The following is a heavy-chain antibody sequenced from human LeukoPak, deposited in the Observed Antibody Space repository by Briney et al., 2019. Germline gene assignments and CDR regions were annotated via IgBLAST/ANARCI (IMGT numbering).Heavy chain of an antibody. CDR1: GWTFSGYY. CDR3: GGGGYGSSDLDL. D-gene: IGHD2-2*01. V-gene: IGHV4-34*01. CDR2: ITHSGST. J-gene: IGHJ5*02. Sequence: SETLSLTCAVYGWTFSGYYWRWIRQPPGKGPEWIGEITHSGSTTYNPSPKRRGTIIAGKTTNQISLKLSSVPPADTAVYYFGGGGYGSSDLDLWVQGTGVTVTA.